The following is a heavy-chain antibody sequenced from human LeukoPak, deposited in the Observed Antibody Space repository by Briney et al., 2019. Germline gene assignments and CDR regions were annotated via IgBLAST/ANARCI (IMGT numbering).Heavy chain of an antibody. J-gene: IGHJ6*03. D-gene: IGHD3-3*01. CDR3: AKNGFGSGYPDSYYYYYYYMDV. V-gene: IGHV3-30*02. Sequence: GGSLRLSCAASGFTFSSYGMHWVRQAPGKGLEWVAFIRYDGSNKYYADSVKGRFTISRDNSKNTLYLQMNSLRAEDTAVYYRAKNGFGSGYPDSYYYYYYYMDVWGKGTTVTVSS. CDR1: GFTFSSYG. CDR2: IRYDGSNK.